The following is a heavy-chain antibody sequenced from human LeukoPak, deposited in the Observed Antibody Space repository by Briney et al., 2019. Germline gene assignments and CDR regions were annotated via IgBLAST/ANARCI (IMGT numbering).Heavy chain of an antibody. D-gene: IGHD2-15*01. CDR1: GGSISSGSYY. Sequence: SETLSLTCTVSGGSISSGSYYWSWIRQPAGKGLEWIGRIHTSGSTNYNPSLKSRVTISVDTSKNQFSLKLSSVTAADTAVYYCARDGYCSGGSCYDYWGQGTLVTVSS. CDR3: ARDGYCSGGSCYDY. J-gene: IGHJ4*02. V-gene: IGHV4-61*02. CDR2: IHTSGST.